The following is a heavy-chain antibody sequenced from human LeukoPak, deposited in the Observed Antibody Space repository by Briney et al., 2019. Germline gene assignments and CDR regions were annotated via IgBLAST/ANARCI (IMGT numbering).Heavy chain of an antibody. V-gene: IGHV3-7*01. D-gene: IGHD6-13*01. CDR3: TRHLIHSSSWYDYFDY. J-gene: IGHJ4*02. CDR1: GFSFSSHW. CDR2: IKHDGSEK. Sequence: GGSLRLPCAASGFSFSSHWMTWVRQAPGKGLEWVASIKHDGSEKYYLDSVKGRFTISRDDARNSLYLQMNSLRDEDTAVYYCTRHLIHSSSWYDYFDYWGQGTLVTVSS.